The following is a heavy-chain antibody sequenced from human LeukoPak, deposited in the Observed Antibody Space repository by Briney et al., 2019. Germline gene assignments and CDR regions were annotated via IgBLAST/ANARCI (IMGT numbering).Heavy chain of an antibody. CDR2: IKQDGSEK. CDR1: GFTFSSYW. D-gene: IGHD5-24*01. Sequence: PRGSLRLSCAASGFTFSSYWMSWVRQAPGKGLEWVANIKQDGSEKYYVDSVKGRFTISRDNAKNSLYLQMNSLRAEDTAVYYCARDPSVGDGYNIDYWGQGTLVTVSS. V-gene: IGHV3-7*01. CDR3: ARDPSVGDGYNIDY. J-gene: IGHJ4*02.